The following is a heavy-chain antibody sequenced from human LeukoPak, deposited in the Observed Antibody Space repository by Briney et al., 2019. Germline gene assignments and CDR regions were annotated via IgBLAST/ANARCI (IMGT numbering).Heavy chain of an antibody. CDR1: GGSISSYY. CDR2: IYYSGST. Sequence: ASETLSLTCTFSGGSISSYYWSWIRQPAGKGLEWIGYIYYSGSTNYNPSLKSRVTISVDTSKNQFSLKLRSVTAADTAVYYCATQFGEKFDCWGQGVLVSVYS. D-gene: IGHD3-10*01. V-gene: IGHV4-59*01. J-gene: IGHJ4*02. CDR3: ATQFGEKFDC.